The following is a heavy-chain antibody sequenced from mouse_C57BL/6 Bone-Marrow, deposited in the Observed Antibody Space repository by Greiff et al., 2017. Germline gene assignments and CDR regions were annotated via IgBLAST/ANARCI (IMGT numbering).Heavy chain of an antibody. CDR2: INPNNGGT. V-gene: IGHV1-18*01. CDR1: GYTFTDYN. CDR3: ARDYGSLYWYFDV. J-gene: IGHJ1*03. D-gene: IGHD1-1*01. Sequence: VQLQQSGPELVKPGASVKIPCKASGYTFTDYNMDWVKQSHGKSLEWIGDINPNNGGTIYNQKFKGKATLTVDRSSSTAYMELRSLTSEDTAVYYCARDYGSLYWYFDVWGTGTTVTVSS.